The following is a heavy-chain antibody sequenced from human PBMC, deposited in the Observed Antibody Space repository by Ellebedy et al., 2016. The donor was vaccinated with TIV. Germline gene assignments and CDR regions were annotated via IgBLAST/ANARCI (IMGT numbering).Heavy chain of an antibody. CDR3: ARGFPAAWELAGA. D-gene: IGHD6-19*01. J-gene: IGHJ4*02. Sequence: SGTLSLTXAVSGAPSGNYFWSWIRQPPGKGLEWIGEVTHTGGTNYNPSLESRVTMSLDTSENQFSLKLNSVNVADTAVYYCARGFPAAWELAGAWGQGTLVTVSA. V-gene: IGHV4-34*01. CDR2: VTHTGGT. CDR1: GAPSGNYF.